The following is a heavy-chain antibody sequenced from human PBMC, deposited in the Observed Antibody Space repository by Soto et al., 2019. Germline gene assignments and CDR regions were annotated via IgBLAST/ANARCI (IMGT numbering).Heavy chain of an antibody. J-gene: IGHJ5*02. CDR1: GGSISNYY. CDR3: ARHPSNFWFDP. V-gene: IGHV4-59*08. D-gene: IGHD4-4*01. Sequence: SETLSLTCTVSGGSISNYYLSWIRQPPGKGLEWIGYIYYSGSTYYNPSLKSRVTVSVDTSKNQFSLKLSSVTAADTAVYYCARHPSNFWFDPWGQGTLVTVSS. CDR2: IYYSGST.